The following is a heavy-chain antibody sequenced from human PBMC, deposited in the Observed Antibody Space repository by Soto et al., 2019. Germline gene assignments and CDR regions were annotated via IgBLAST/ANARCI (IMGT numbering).Heavy chain of an antibody. CDR2: IDHGGST. CDR1: GGSISRSNW. V-gene: IGHV4-4*02. Sequence: SDTLSLTSAVSGGSISRSNWWRLVRQPPGKRREWIGEIDHGGSTNDNPSLKSRVTISVDKSKNQFSLKLCSVNAADTAVYYCAIERIVGYCSSTSCYNGMDVWGQGTTVTVSS. CDR3: AIERIVGYCSSTSCYNGMDV. D-gene: IGHD2-2*02. J-gene: IGHJ6*02.